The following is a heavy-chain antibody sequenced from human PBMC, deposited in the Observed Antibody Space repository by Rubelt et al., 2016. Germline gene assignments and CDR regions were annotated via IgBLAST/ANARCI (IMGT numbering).Heavy chain of an antibody. D-gene: IGHD1-14*01. CDR3: ARDIRSTYMDA. V-gene: IGHV3-23*04. Sequence: EVQLVESGGGLVQPGGSLRLSCAASGFTFRSYVMSWVRQAPGKGLEWVSGMSGSGGNTYYADSVKGRFTISRDNSKNTLDLQMNSLRAEDTAIYYCARDIRSTYMDAWGQGTTVTVSS. J-gene: IGHJ6*02. CDR1: GFTFRSYV. CDR2: MSGSGGNT.